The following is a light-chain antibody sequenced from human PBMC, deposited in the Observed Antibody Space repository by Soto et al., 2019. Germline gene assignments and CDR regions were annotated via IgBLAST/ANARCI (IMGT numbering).Light chain of an antibody. CDR3: QQCSSYYT. Sequence: IPMTQSPSTLSAAVGDTVTITCRASQSISVSLAWYQQKPGKAPNLLIYDASTLQGGVPSRFSGSGSGTEFTLTVTSLQPEDFATYYCQQCSSYYTFGQGTRLEI. V-gene: IGKV1-5*01. CDR2: DAS. CDR1: QSISVS. J-gene: IGKJ5*01.